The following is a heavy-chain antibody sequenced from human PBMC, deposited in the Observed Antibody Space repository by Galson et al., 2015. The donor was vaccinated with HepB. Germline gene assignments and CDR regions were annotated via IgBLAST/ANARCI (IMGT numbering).Heavy chain of an antibody. J-gene: IGHJ4*02. CDR3: AKDGGGEDEYRWSDY. D-gene: IGHD6-6*01. CDR2: IWYDGSNK. CDR1: GFTFSSYG. V-gene: IGHV3-33*06. Sequence: SLRLSCAASGFTFSSYGMHWVRQAPGKGLEWVAVIWYDGSNKYYADSVKGRFTISRDNSKNTLYLQMNSLRAEDTAVYYCAKDGGGEDEYRWSDYWGQGTLVTVSS.